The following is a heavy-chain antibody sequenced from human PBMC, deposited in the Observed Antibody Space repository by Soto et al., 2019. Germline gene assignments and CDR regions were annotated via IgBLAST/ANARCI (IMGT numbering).Heavy chain of an antibody. J-gene: IGHJ3*01. CDR3: AKDEARSESSTPSAFEF. V-gene: IGHV3-23*01. D-gene: IGHD1-26*01. CDR1: GFIFSNYA. CDR2: ISASGGST. Sequence: EVQVLESGGGLVQPGGSLRLSCAVSGFIFSNYAMSWVRQAPGKGLEWVSLISASGGSTYYADSVKGRFTISRDNSKNTLYLQMHSLRAEDTAVYFCAKDEARSESSTPSAFEFWGQGTTVSVSS.